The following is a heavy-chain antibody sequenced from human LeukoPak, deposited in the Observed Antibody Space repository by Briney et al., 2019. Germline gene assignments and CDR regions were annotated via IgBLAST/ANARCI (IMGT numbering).Heavy chain of an antibody. D-gene: IGHD3-22*01. CDR1: GGTFSSYT. CDR3: ARRYDSSGYYSPGAFDY. J-gene: IGHJ4*02. Sequence: ASVKVPCKASGGTFSSYTISWVRQAPGQGLEWMGRIIPILGIANYAQKFQGRVTITADKSTSTAYMELSSLRSEDTAVYYCARRYDSSGYYSPGAFDYWGQGTLVTVSS. CDR2: IIPILGIA. V-gene: IGHV1-69*02.